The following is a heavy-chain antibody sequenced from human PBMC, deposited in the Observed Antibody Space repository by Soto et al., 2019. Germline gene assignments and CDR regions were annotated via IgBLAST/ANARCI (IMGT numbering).Heavy chain of an antibody. J-gene: IGHJ6*02. CDR1: GFTLSTYG. CDR3: ARIRGYWYGLEV. V-gene: IGHV3-23*01. CDR2: ITGTGGNT. Sequence: GGSLRLSCAGSGFTLSTYGMTWVRQAPGKGLEWVSAITGTGGNTYYVDSVKGRFTSSRDNSKNMLYLQMNSVRVEDPAVYYCARIRGYWYGLEVWGQGTTVTVS.